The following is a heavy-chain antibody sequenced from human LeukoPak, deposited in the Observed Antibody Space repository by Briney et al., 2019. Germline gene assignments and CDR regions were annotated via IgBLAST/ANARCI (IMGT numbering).Heavy chain of an antibody. CDR2: ISGSGGTA. V-gene: IGHV3-23*01. D-gene: IGHD6-13*01. CDR3: AKSLGYSSSWYHFDY. Sequence: GGSLRLSCAASGFTFSDSAMTWVRQAPGKGLEWVSPISGSGGTAYHADSVKGRFTISRDNSKKTLYLQMNSLRAEDTAVYYCAKSLGYSSSWYHFDYWGQGTLVTVSS. CDR1: GFTFSDSA. J-gene: IGHJ4*02.